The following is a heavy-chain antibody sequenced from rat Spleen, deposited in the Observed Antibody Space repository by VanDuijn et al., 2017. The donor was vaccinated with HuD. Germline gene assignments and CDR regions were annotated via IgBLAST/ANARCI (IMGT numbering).Heavy chain of an antibody. CDR3: TRGGNYDFDN. V-gene: IGHV5-29*01. CDR1: GFTFSNYY. Sequence: EVQLVESGGGLVQPGRSLKLSCVASGFTFSNYYMAWVRQAPTEGLELVATISYDGRSSYFRDSVKGRFTISRDDAKSTLYLQMDSLRSEDTATYYCTRGGNYDFDNWGQGVMVTVSS. J-gene: IGHJ2*01. D-gene: IGHD1-10*01. CDR2: ISYDGRSS.